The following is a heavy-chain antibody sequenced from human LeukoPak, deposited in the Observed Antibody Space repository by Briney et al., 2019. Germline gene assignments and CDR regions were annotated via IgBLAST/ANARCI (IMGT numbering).Heavy chain of an antibody. CDR1: GDSISSRAYY. V-gene: IGHV4-31*03. J-gene: IGHJ4*02. D-gene: IGHD4-23*01. CDR3: ARDLGGGNYETLLY. Sequence: SQTLSLTCTVSGDSISSRAYYWRWIRQHPGKGLEWIGYIYYSGSTYYNPSLRSRITISVDTSKNQFSLKLSSVTAADTAVYYCARDLGGGNYETLLYWGQGTLVTVSS. CDR2: IYYSGST.